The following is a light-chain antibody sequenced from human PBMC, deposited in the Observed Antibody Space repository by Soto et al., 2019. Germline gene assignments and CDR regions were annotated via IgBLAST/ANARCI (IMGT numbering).Light chain of an antibody. CDR3: QQYNNWPHT. CDR2: GVS. Sequence: EIVMTQSPATLSVSPGERATLSCRASQSVSSKLAWFQQKPGQAPSLLIYGVSTRATGVPVRFSGIGSGTAFTLTINSLQSEDFAVDYCQQYNNWPHTFGQGTKLDIK. V-gene: IGKV3-15*01. CDR1: QSVSSK. J-gene: IGKJ2*01.